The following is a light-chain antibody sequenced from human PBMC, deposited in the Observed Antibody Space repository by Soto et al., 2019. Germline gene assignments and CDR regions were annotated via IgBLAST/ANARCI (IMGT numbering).Light chain of an antibody. J-gene: IGLJ1*01. V-gene: IGLV2-11*01. CDR2: DVS. CDR1: SSDVGGYNY. Sequence: QSVLTQPRSVSGSPGQPVTLSCTGTSSDVGGYNYVSWYQQHPGKAPKVMIYDVSKRPSGAPDRFSGSRSGNTASLTISGLQAEDEADYYCCAYAGRYTYVFGNGTKVTV. CDR3: CAYAGRYTYV.